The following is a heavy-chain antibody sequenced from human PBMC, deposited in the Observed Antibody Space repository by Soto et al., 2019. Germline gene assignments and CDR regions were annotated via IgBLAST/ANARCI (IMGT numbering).Heavy chain of an antibody. V-gene: IGHV1-69*13. D-gene: IGHD1-26*01. CDR1: GGTFSSYA. Sequence: SVKVSCKASGGTFSSYAISWVRQAPGQGLEWMGGIIPIFGAANYAQKFQGRVTITADESTSTAYMELSSLRSEDTAVYYCGRGRSGQIVVFYWGQGTPVTVSS. CDR3: GRGRSGQIVVFY. CDR2: IIPIFGAA. J-gene: IGHJ4*02.